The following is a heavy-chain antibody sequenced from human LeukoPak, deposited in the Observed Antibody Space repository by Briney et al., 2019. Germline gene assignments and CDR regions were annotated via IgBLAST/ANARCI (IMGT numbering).Heavy chain of an antibody. D-gene: IGHD1-26*01. CDR1: GGSISSYY. J-gene: IGHJ4*02. CDR3: ARENSGSYREFDY. V-gene: IGHV4-4*07. CDR2: IYTSGST. Sequence: SETLSLTCTVSGGSISSYYWSWIRQPAGKGLEWIGRIYTSGSTNYNASLKSQVSMSVDTSKNQFSLKLSFVTAADTAVFYCARENSGSYREFDYWGQGTLVTVSS.